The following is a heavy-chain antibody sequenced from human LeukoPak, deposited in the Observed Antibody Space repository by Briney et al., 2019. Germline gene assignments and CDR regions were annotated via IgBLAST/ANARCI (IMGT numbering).Heavy chain of an antibody. D-gene: IGHD3-22*01. Sequence: GGSLRLSCAASGFTFSSYAMHWVRQAPGKGLEWVAVAYGDGSDKYYADSVKGRFTISKDISKNTLYVQMNSLRAEDTAMYYCATGSGYYYGHWGQGTLVTVSS. CDR1: GFTFSSYA. CDR2: AYGDGSDK. CDR3: ATGSGYYYGH. V-gene: IGHV3-30*04. J-gene: IGHJ4*02.